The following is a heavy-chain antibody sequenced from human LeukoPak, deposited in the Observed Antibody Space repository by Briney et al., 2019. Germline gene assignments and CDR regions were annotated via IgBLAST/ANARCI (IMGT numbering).Heavy chain of an antibody. V-gene: IGHV3-48*04. CDR3: ARDHDWAFDY. CDR2: IGGSSSPV. CDR1: GFTFSSYC. J-gene: IGHJ4*02. D-gene: IGHD3-9*01. Sequence: GGSLRLSCEASGFTFSSYCMNWVRQALGKGLEWVSYIGGSSSPVDYADSVKGRFTMSRDNTKNSLYLHMSSLRAEDTGVYYCARDHDWAFDYWGQGILVTVSS.